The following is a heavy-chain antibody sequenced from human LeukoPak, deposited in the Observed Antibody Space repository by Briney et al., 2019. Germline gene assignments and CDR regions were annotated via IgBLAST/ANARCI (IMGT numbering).Heavy chain of an antibody. CDR3: AKDLGIQLWAPEGSFDY. V-gene: IGHV3-11*01. J-gene: IGHJ4*02. CDR1: EFTFSDYY. CDR2: ISYSGDTI. D-gene: IGHD5-18*01. Sequence: PGGSLRLSCAASEFTFSDYYMSWIRQAPGKGLEWVSYISYSGDTIYYADSVKGRFTVSRDNAKNSLYLQMNSLRAEDTAVYYCAKDLGIQLWAPEGSFDYWGQGTLVTVSS.